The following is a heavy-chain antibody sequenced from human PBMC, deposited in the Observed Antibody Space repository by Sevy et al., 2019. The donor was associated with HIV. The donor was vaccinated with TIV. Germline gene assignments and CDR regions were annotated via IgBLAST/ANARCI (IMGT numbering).Heavy chain of an antibody. CDR3: ARGSGGRSGWFDP. Sequence: ASVKVSCKASGYTFTSYYMYWVRQAPGQGLEWMGIVNPSGGSTSYAQKFQGRVTMTRDTSTSTVYMELSRLRSEYTAVYYCARGSGGRSGWFDPWGQGTLVTVSS. V-gene: IGHV1-46*01. CDR1: GYTFTSYY. D-gene: IGHD2-15*01. J-gene: IGHJ5*02. CDR2: VNPSGGST.